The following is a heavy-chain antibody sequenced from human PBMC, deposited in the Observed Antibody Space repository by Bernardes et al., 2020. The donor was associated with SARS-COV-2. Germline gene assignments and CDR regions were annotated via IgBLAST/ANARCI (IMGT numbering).Heavy chain of an antibody. D-gene: IGHD6-19*01. CDR2: IYYRGNT. Sequence: SETLSLNCSVSGGSISSSTFYWGWVRQPPGKGLEWIGSIYYRGNTYYSASVKSRVTISIDTSKNQFSLKLRSVTAADTAVYYCARVAAGYYYQYGMDVWGQGTTVTVSS. V-gene: IGHV4-39*01. CDR1: GGSISSSTFY. CDR3: ARVAAGYYYQYGMDV. J-gene: IGHJ6*02.